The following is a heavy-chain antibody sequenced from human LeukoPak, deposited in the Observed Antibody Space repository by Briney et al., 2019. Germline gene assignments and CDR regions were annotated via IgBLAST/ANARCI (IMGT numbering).Heavy chain of an antibody. CDR3: VRSKGAAGWYVDMDV. CDR1: GYTFTSYG. J-gene: IGHJ6*04. Sequence: ASVKVSCKASGYTFTSYGISWVRQAPGQGLEWMGWISGYNGDTNYAQKFQGRVTMTTDTSTTTAYMELRSLRSDDTAVYYCVRSKGAAGWYVDMDVWGKGTTVTVSS. D-gene: IGHD6-19*01. CDR2: ISGYNGDT. V-gene: IGHV1-18*01.